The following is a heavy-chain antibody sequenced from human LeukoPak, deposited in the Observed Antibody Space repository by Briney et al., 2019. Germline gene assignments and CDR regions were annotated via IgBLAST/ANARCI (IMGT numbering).Heavy chain of an antibody. CDR2: ISAYNGNT. CDR1: GYTFNSYG. V-gene: IGHV1-18*01. CDR3: ARDASRATYYYDSSAFYSDY. J-gene: IGHJ4*02. Sequence: ASVKVSCKASGYTFNSYGISRVRQAPGQGLEWMGWISAYNGNTNYAQRVQGRLTTTTDTSTSTAYMELRSLRSDDTAVYYCARDASRATYYYDSSAFYSDYWGQGTLVTVSS. D-gene: IGHD3-22*01.